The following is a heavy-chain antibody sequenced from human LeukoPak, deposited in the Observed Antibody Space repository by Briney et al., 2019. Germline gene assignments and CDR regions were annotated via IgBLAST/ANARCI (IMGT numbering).Heavy chain of an antibody. Sequence: GSLRLSCAASGFTFSSYGMHWVRQAPGKGLEWVAVIWYDGSNKYYADSVKGRFTISRDNSKNTLYLQMNSLRAEDTAVYYCARDVGIAVAGHFDYWGQGTLVTVSS. V-gene: IGHV3-33*01. J-gene: IGHJ4*02. CDR3: ARDVGIAVAGHFDY. CDR2: IWYDGSNK. CDR1: GFTFSSYG. D-gene: IGHD6-19*01.